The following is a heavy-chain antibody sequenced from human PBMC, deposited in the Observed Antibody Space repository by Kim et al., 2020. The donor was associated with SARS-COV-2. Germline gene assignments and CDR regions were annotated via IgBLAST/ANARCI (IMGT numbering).Heavy chain of an antibody. CDR2: VSDSGRRT. J-gene: IGHJ4*02. Sequence: GGSLRLSCAASGFTFKSYAMSWIRQAPGKELEWVSAVSDSGRRTYYADSVKGRFTVSRDNSKNTLYMQLNSLRADDTAIYYCAKETTTVATPGIDYWGQGTPVTVSS. CDR1: GFTFKSYA. D-gene: IGHD4-17*01. V-gene: IGHV3-23*01. CDR3: AKETTTVATPGIDY.